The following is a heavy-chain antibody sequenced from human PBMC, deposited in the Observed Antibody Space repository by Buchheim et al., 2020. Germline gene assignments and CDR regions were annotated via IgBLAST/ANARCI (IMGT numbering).Heavy chain of an antibody. CDR2: IYYSGST. CDR3: ARGKRFSGYYGSGSYYNPPGAIQH. Sequence: QVQLQESGPGLVKPSQTLSLTCTVSGGSISSSDYYWSWIRQPPGKGLEWIGYIYYSGSTYYNPPLKSRVTISVATSKNQFSLKLSSVTAADTAVYYCARGKRFSGYYGSGSYYNPPGAIQHWGQGTL. CDR1: GGSISSSDYY. V-gene: IGHV4-30-4*01. J-gene: IGHJ1*01. D-gene: IGHD3-10*01.